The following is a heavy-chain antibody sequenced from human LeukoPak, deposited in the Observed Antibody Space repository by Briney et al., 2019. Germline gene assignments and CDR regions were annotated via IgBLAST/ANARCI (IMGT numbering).Heavy chain of an antibody. CDR3: AKPLYGSGSSFDY. Sequence: GGSLRLSCVASGFTFSSSGMHWVRQAPGKGLEWVSFIRYDGSNKFYADSVKGRFTISRDNAKNSLYLQMNSLRAEDTAVYYCAKPLYGSGSSFDYWGQGTLVTVSS. D-gene: IGHD3-10*01. CDR2: IRYDGSNK. V-gene: IGHV3-30*02. CDR1: GFTFSSSG. J-gene: IGHJ4*02.